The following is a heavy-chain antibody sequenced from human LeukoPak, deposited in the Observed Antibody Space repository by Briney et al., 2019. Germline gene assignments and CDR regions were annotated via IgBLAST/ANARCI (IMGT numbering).Heavy chain of an antibody. CDR2: TYFRSKRYN. J-gene: IGHJ3*02. V-gene: IGHV6-1*01. Sequence: SQTLSLTCAISGDSVSTNSGAWNWIRQSPSRGLEWLGRTYFRSKRYNDYAVSVTSRITINPDTSKNQFSLHLNSVTPEDTAVYYCARKRLSADSFDIWGQGTLVTVSS. CDR3: ARKRLSADSFDI. CDR1: GDSVSTNSGA. D-gene: IGHD4/OR15-4a*01.